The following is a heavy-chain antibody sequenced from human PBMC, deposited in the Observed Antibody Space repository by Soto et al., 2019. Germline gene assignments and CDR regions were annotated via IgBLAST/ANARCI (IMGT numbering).Heavy chain of an antibody. V-gene: IGHV4-34*09. CDR3: ARFRRGPAALFDKD. Sequence: LSLTCAVYGGPFSGFYWSWIRQPPGKGLEWIGEINDSGSTNYNPSLKSRVTLSVDTSKNQFSLKLSSMTAADTAVYYCARFRRGPAALFDKDWGQGILVTVSS. CDR1: GGPFSGFY. CDR2: INDSGST. D-gene: IGHD2-2*01. J-gene: IGHJ4*02.